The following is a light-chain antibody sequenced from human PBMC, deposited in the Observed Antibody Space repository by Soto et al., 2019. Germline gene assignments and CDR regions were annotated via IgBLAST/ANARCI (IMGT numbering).Light chain of an antibody. Sequence: SYELTQPPSVSVSPGQTARITCSGAALPKKYAYWYQQKSGQAPVLVIYEDSKRPSGIPERFSGSSSGTMATLTISGAQVEDEADYYCYSTDSSGNRVVFGGGTKVTVL. CDR1: ALPKKY. V-gene: IGLV3-10*01. CDR2: EDS. J-gene: IGLJ2*01. CDR3: YSTDSSGNRVV.